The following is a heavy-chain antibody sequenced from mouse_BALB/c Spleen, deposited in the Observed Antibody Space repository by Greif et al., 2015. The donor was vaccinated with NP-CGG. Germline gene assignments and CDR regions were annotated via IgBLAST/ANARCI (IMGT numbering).Heavy chain of an antibody. D-gene: IGHD1-1*01. V-gene: IGHV12-3*02. CDR1: GFPITSGHY. J-gene: IGHJ1*01. CDR2: ITHSGET. CDR3: AGDYYGYWYFDV. Sequence: QVQLQQSGPGLVKPSQSLFLACSITGFPITSGHYWIWIRQSPGKPLEWMGYITHSGETFYNPSLQSPISITRETSKNQFFLQLNSVTTEDTAMYYCAGDYYGYWYFDVWGAGTTVTVSS.